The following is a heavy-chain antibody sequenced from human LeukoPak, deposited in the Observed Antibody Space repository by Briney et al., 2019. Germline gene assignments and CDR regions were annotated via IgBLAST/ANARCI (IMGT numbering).Heavy chain of an antibody. J-gene: IGHJ4*02. D-gene: IGHD6-19*01. Sequence: PGGSLRLSCAASGFTFDDYAMDWVRQAPGKGLEWVSLISGDGGSTYYADSVKGRFTISRDNGKNSLYLQMNSLKTEDTAVYYCTRNNGWSPYYFDYWGRGTLVSVSS. V-gene: IGHV3-43*02. CDR2: ISGDGGST. CDR3: TRNNGWSPYYFDY. CDR1: GFTFDDYA.